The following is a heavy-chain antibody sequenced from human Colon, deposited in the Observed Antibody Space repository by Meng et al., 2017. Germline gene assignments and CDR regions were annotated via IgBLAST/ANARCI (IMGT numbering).Heavy chain of an antibody. CDR1: GDSITNHNW. CDR2: SDHFGNT. Sequence: QVQLRESGPALVKPSETLSLTCAVSGDSITNHNWWAWVRQPPGKGLEWIGGSDHFGNTIYNPSLKGRLTISVDTSKNQISLRLTSVIAADTAVYYCVYFWSGYFTSGQGTLVRLL. J-gene: IGHJ5*02. CDR3: VYFWSGYFT. D-gene: IGHD3-3*01. V-gene: IGHV4-4*02.